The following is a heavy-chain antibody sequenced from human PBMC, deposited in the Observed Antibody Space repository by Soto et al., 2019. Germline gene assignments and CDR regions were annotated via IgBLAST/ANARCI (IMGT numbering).Heavy chain of an antibody. CDR1: GYSFTSYW. V-gene: IGHV5-51*01. CDR2: IYPGDSDT. D-gene: IGHD2-15*01. CDR3: ARGSGKHRFGYYYGMDV. Sequence: PGESLKISCKCSGYSFTSYWIGWVSQMPGKGLERMGIIYPGDSDTRYSPTFQGQVTISADKSISTAYLQWSSLKTSDTAMYYCARGSGKHRFGYYYGMDVWGQGTTVTVSS. J-gene: IGHJ6*02.